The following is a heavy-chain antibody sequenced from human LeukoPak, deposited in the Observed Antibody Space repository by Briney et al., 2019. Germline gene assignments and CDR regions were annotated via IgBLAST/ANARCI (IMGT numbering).Heavy chain of an antibody. V-gene: IGHV1-69*13. D-gene: IGHD3-10*01. CDR1: GGTFSSYA. Sequence: RASVKVSCKLSGGTFSSYAISCVRQAPGHGLEWMGGITPMFGTAKYAQKFQGRVTITADESTSTAYMELSSLRSEDTAVYYCARYPVGSGMFDYWGQGTLVTVSS. J-gene: IGHJ4*02. CDR3: ARYPVGSGMFDY. CDR2: ITPMFGTA.